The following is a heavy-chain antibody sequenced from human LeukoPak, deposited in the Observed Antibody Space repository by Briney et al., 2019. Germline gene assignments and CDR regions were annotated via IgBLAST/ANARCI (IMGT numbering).Heavy chain of an antibody. J-gene: IGHJ6*02. D-gene: IGHD6-13*01. Sequence: PGGSLRLSCAASGFTFSSYAMSWVRQAPGKGLEWVSAISGSGGSTYYADSVKGRFTISRDNSKNTLYLQMNSLRAEDPAVYYCAKAPRAAAGTYNGMDVWGQGTTVTVSS. CDR2: ISGSGGST. V-gene: IGHV3-23*01. CDR3: AKAPRAAAGTYNGMDV. CDR1: GFTFSSYA.